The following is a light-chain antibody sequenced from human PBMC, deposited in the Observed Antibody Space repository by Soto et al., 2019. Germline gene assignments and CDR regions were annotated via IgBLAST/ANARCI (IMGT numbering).Light chain of an antibody. J-gene: IGKJ1*01. CDR2: GAS. CDR1: QRVNSN. CDR3: QQYNNWPRT. V-gene: IGKV3-15*01. Sequence: ELAMAQTPVTLSVSPGERATLSCRASQRVNSNLAWYQQKPGQAPRLLIYGASTRATGIPARFSGSGSGTEFTLTISSLQSEDFGVYYCQQYNNWPRTFGQGTKVDIK.